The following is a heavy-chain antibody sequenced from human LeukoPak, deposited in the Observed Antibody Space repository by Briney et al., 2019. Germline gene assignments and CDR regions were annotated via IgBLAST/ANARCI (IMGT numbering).Heavy chain of an antibody. CDR2: ISGSGGST. CDR1: GFTFNNYA. Sequence: GGSLRLSCAASGFTFNNYAMSWVHQALGKGPEWLSAISGSGGSTTDADSVKGRFTTSRDNSKSTLYLQMNSLRAEDTAIYYCAKIFHTDGYYLGEHLFDAWGQGTLVTVSS. V-gene: IGHV3-23*01. J-gene: IGHJ5*02. D-gene: IGHD3-22*01. CDR3: AKIFHTDGYYLGEHLFDA.